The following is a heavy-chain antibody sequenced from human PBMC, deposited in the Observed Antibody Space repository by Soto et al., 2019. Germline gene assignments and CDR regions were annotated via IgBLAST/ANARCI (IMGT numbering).Heavy chain of an antibody. D-gene: IGHD3-22*01. CDR3: AKDSSLYCSSGYCYFDY. CDR1: GFTFDDFA. V-gene: IGHV3-9*01. J-gene: IGHJ4*02. CDR2: ISWNSAEI. Sequence: EVQLVESGGGLVQPGRSLRLSCAASGFTFDDFAMHWVRQAPGKGLEWVSSISWNSAEIDYADSVKGRVTISRDNAKKSLYLQMHILRAEDTALYYCAKDSSLYCSSGYCYFDYWGQGTLVTVSS.